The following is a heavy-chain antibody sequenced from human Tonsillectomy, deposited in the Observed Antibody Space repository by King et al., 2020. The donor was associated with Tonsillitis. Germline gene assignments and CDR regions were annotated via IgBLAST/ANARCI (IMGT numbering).Heavy chain of an antibody. CDR3: ASYAYTFWTSIG. CDR1: GASISNGDYY. V-gene: IGHV4-31*03. D-gene: IGHD3/OR15-3a*01. J-gene: IGHJ4*02. CDR2: ISYSGST. Sequence: VQLQESGPGLVKPSQTLSLTCTVSGASISNGDYYWSWIRQHPGKGLEWIGYISYSGSTSSDPSLQSRVTMSVDTSKNQFSLKLSSGAAADSAVYYCASYAYTFWTSIGWGQGTLVTVSS.